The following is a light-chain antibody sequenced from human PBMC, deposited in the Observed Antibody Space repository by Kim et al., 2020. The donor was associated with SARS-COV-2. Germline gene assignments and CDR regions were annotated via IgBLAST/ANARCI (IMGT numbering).Light chain of an antibody. CDR2: DNN. CDR3: GTWDSNLSAGV. CDR1: SSNIGNNY. J-gene: IGLJ3*02. V-gene: IGLV1-51*01. Sequence: GQKVTISCSGSSSNIGNNYVSWYQQLPGTAPKLLIYDNNKRPSEIPDRFSGSKSGTSATLGITGLQTGDEADYYCGTWDSNLSAGVFGGGTTLTVL.